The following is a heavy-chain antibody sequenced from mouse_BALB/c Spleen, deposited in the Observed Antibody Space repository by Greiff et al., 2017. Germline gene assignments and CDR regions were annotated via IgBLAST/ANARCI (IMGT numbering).Heavy chain of an antibody. Sequence: EVKLMESGPGLVKPSQSLSLTCSVTGYSITSGYYWNWIRQFPGNKLEWMGYISYDGSNNYNPSLKNRISITRDTSKNQFFLKLNSVTTEDTATYYCARVGYYGGAYWGQGTLVTVSA. CDR3: ARVGYYGGAY. V-gene: IGHV3-6*02. D-gene: IGHD1-1*01. J-gene: IGHJ3*01. CDR1: GYSITSGYY. CDR2: ISYDGSN.